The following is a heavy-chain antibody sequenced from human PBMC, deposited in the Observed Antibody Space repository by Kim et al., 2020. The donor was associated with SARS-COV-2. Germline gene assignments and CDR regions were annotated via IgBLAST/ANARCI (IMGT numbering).Heavy chain of an antibody. Sequence: SETLSLTCTVSGGSISSYYWSWIRQPPGKGLEWIGYIYYSGSTNYNPSLKSRVTISVDTSKNQFSLKLSSVTAADTAVYYCAMGMTIQVGFDYWGQGTLVTVSS. CDR3: AMGMTIQVGFDY. CDR2: IYYSGST. D-gene: IGHD2-8*02. J-gene: IGHJ4*02. CDR1: GGSISSYY. V-gene: IGHV4-59*13.